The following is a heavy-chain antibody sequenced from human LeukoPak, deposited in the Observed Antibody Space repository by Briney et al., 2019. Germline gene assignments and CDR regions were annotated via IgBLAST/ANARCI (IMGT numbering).Heavy chain of an antibody. Sequence: SETLSLTCTVSGGPIHTYYWNWIRQPPGKGLEWIAYISYSGNSNYNPSLKSRVTISVDTSKNQFSLKLTSVTAADTAVYYCARGFGYSFGYIGYWGQGTLVTVSS. J-gene: IGHJ4*02. CDR2: ISYSGNS. D-gene: IGHD5-18*01. CDR3: ARGFGYSFGYIGY. V-gene: IGHV4-59*01. CDR1: GGPIHTYY.